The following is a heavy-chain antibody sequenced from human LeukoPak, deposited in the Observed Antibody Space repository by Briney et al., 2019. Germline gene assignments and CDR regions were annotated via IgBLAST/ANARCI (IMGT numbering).Heavy chain of an antibody. CDR1: GYTFTGYY. CDR3: ARDEVAAAGTGANWFDP. Sequence: ASVKVSCKASGYTFTGYYIHWVRQAPGQGLEWMGWINPNSGGTNYAQKFQGRVTMTRDTSISTAYMELSRLRSDDTAVYYCARDEVAAAGTGANWFDPWGQGTLVTVSS. D-gene: IGHD6-13*01. V-gene: IGHV1-2*02. CDR2: INPNSGGT. J-gene: IGHJ5*02.